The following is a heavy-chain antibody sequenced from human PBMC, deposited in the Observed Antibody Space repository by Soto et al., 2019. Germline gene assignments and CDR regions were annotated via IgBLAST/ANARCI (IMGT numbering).Heavy chain of an antibody. V-gene: IGHV3-23*01. CDR2: ISGSDGGA. D-gene: IGHD5-18*01. Sequence: VQLLESGGGLVQPGESRRLSCEVSGFSVTESVISWVRQAPGKGLEWVSGISGSDGGAYYADSVKGRFTISRDNSRSTLYLQMNSLRVEDTAVYYCASGGLHGYTNGGLSYFHSWGQGTLVTVSS. J-gene: IGHJ4*02. CDR1: GFSVTESV. CDR3: ASGGLHGYTNGGLSYFHS.